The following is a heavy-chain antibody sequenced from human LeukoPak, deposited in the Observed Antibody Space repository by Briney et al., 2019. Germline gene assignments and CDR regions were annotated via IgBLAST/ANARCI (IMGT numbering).Heavy chain of an antibody. CDR1: GFSFSGYS. CDR2: ISSSSTTI. J-gene: IGHJ3*02. V-gene: IGHV3-48*04. CDR3: AALGSASGTNGALDI. Sequence: GGSLRLSCATSGFSFSGYSMIWVRQSPGKGLEWVSYISSSSTTIYYADSVKGRFTISRDNAKNSLHLQMNSLRVEDTAVYYCAALGSASGTNGALDIWGQGTMVTVSS. D-gene: IGHD6-13*01.